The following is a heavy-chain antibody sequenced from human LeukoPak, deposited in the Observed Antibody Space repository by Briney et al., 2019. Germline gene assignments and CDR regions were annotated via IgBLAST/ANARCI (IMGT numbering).Heavy chain of an antibody. V-gene: IGHV3-30-3*01. CDR3: ARDYWWNYDY. CDR1: GFTFGNYA. D-gene: IGHD1-7*01. J-gene: IGHJ4*02. CDR2: ISKDGSDK. Sequence: GGSLRLSCEASGFTFGNYAMNWVRQAPGKGLEWVAVISKDGSDKYYPGSVRGRFTISRDNSKNTIYLQMDSLRAEDTAIYYCARDYWWNYDYWGQGTLVTVSS.